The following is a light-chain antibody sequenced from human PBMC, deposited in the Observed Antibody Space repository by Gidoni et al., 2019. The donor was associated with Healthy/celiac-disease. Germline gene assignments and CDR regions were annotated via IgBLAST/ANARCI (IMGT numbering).Light chain of an antibody. CDR1: QRVSSN. CDR2: GAS. J-gene: IGKJ5*01. Sequence: IVMTHSPATLSVSLGERATISCRASQRVSSNLAWYQQKPGQAPRLLIYGASSLATGIPARFSGSGSGTEFTLTISSLQSEDFAVYYCQQYNNWPSTFGQGTRLEIK. CDR3: QQYNNWPST. V-gene: IGKV3-15*01.